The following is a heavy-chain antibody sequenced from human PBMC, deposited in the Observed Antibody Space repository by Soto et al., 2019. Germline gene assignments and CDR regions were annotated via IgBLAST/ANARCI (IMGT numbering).Heavy chain of an antibody. J-gene: IGHJ4*02. V-gene: IGHV4-31*03. CDR2: IYYSGST. CDR3: ARNHEPYDYGELFFAH. D-gene: IGHD4-17*01. Sequence: SETLSLTCTVSGGSISSGCYYRSWIRQHPGKGLEWIGYIYYSGSTYYNPSLKSRVTISVDTSKNQFSLKLSSVTAADTAVYYCARNHEPYDYGELFFAHWGQGTLVTVSS. CDR1: GGSISSGCYY.